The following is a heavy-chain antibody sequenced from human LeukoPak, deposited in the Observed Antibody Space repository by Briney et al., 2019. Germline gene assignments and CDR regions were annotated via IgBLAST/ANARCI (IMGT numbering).Heavy chain of an antibody. CDR3: ARGGDIVVVVAATSTYLYNWFDP. Sequence: PSETLSLTCTVSGGSISSHYWSWIRQPPGKGLEWIGYIYYSGSTNYNPSLKSRVTISVDTSKNQFSLKLSSVTAADTAVYYCARGGDIVVVVAATSTYLYNWFDPWGQGTLVTVSS. CDR2: IYYSGST. CDR1: GGSISSHY. J-gene: IGHJ5*02. V-gene: IGHV4-59*11. D-gene: IGHD2-15*01.